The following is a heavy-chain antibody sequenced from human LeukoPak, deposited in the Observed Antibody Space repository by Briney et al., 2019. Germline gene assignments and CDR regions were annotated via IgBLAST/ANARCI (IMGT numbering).Heavy chain of an antibody. CDR3: AKEGYSTSSGYFDC. D-gene: IGHD6-6*01. CDR2: ISTSGDNT. V-gene: IGHV3-23*01. Sequence: GGSLRLSCAASGFTFSSYAMSWVRQAPGKGLEWVSGISTSGDNTYYADSVKGRFTISRGNSKNTLYLQMNSLRAEDTAVYYCAKEGYSTSSGYFDCWGQGTLVTVSS. J-gene: IGHJ4*02. CDR1: GFTFSSYA.